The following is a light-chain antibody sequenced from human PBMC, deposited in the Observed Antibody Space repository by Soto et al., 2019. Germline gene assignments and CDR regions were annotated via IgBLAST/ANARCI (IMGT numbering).Light chain of an antibody. J-gene: IGLJ1*01. CDR1: SRDVGAYDY. V-gene: IGLV2-14*03. Sequence: ALTQPASVSGSPGQSITISCTGTSRDVGAYDYVSWYPQYPDKAPQLLIYYVDHRPSGVSSRFSGSKSGNTASLTISGLQAEDEGDYYCCSYADGSIYFFGTGTKVTVL. CDR2: YVD. CDR3: CSYADGSIYF.